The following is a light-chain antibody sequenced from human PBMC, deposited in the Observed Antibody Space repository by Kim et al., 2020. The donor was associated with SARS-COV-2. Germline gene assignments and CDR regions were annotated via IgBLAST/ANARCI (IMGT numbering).Light chain of an antibody. V-gene: IGLV1-47*01. J-gene: IGLJ3*02. CDR1: SSDIGTNY. Sequence: QRDTIGSSGSSSDIGTNYVYWYQQLPGTAPKLLIYRNSQRPSGVPDRFSGSKSGTSASLAISGLRSEDEADYYCAAWDDSLSGRGVFGGGTKLTVL. CDR3: AAWDDSLSGRGV. CDR2: RNS.